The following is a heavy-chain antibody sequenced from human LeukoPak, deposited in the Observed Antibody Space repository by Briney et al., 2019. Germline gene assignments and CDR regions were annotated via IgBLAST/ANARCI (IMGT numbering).Heavy chain of an antibody. V-gene: IGHV1-69*13. J-gene: IGHJ2*01. CDR1: GGTFSSYA. CDR2: IIPIFGTA. CDR3: ASERGIAAAGSFDL. D-gene: IGHD6-13*01. Sequence: SVKVSCKASGGTFSSYAISWVRQAPGQGLEWMGGIIPIFGTANYAQKFQGRVTITADESTSTAYMELSSLRSEDTAVYYCASERGIAAAGSFDLWGRGTLVTVSS.